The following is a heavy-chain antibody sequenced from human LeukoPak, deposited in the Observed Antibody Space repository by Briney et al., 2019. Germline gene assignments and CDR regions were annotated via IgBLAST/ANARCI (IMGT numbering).Heavy chain of an antibody. J-gene: IGHJ4*02. D-gene: IGHD3-22*01. CDR2: IKGDGSEN. CDR3: ARLRGGDGSVFRPFDY. V-gene: IGHV3-7*01. Sequence: GGSLRLSCAAYGFTFSDYCMTWVRQAPGEGLEWVASIKGDGSENYYVDSVKGRFTISRDNAKNSLYLQMNSLRAEDTAMYYCARLRGGDGSVFRPFDYRGQGTLVTVSS. CDR1: GFTFSDYC.